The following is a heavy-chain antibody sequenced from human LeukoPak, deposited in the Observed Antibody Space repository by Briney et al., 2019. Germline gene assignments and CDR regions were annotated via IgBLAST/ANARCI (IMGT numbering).Heavy chain of an antibody. CDR3: ARRRLFDP. Sequence: SETLSLTCAVYGGSFSGYYWSWIRQPPGKGLEWIGEINHSGSTNYNPSLKSRVTISVDTSKNQFSLKLSSVTAADTALYYCARRRLFDPWGQGTLVTVSS. V-gene: IGHV4-34*01. CDR2: INHSGST. CDR1: GGSFSGYY. J-gene: IGHJ5*02.